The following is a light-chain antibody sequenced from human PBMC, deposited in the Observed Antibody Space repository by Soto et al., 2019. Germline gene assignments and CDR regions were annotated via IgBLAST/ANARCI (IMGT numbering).Light chain of an antibody. Sequence: QSVLAQPASVSGSPGRSITISCTGTSSDVGGYNYVSWYQQHPGKAPKLMIYEVSNRPSGVSNRFSGSKSGNTASLTISGLQAEDEADYYCSSYTCSSTLYVFGTGTKVT. J-gene: IGLJ1*01. CDR2: EVS. CDR3: SSYTCSSTLYV. CDR1: SSDVGGYNY. V-gene: IGLV2-14*01.